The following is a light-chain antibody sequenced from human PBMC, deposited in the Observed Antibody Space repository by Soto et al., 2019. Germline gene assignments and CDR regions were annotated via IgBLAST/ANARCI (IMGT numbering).Light chain of an antibody. CDR3: QQYGRSGT. V-gene: IGKV3-20*01. CDR1: QSVGSN. Sequence: VMSQSPATLSLFPDERATLSCRASQSVGSNLACYQHKPGQAPRVLFYGASNRATGIPDRFSGRGSGTDFPPTISRLEPEDFAVYYCQQYGRSGTFGQGTKV. CDR2: GAS. J-gene: IGKJ1*01.